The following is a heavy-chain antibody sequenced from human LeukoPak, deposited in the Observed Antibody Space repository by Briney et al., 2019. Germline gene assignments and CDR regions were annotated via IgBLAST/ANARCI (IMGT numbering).Heavy chain of an antibody. D-gene: IGHD2-21*02. CDR3: ARDQRYCGGDCYSAPGDY. Sequence: GGSLRLSCAASGFTFSSYWMSWVRQAPGKGLEWVANIKQDGSEKYYVDSVKGRFTISRDNAKNSLYVQMNSLRAEDTAVYYCARDQRYCGGDCYSAPGDYWGQGTLVTVSS. V-gene: IGHV3-7*01. J-gene: IGHJ4*02. CDR1: GFTFSSYW. CDR2: IKQDGSEK.